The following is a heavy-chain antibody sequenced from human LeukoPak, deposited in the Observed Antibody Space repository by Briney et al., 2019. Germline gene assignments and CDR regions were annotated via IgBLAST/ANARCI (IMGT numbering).Heavy chain of an antibody. Sequence: ASETLSLTWTVSGGSISSGSYYWSWIRQPAGKGLEWIGRIYTSGSTNYNPSLKSRVTISVDTSKNQFSLKLSSVTAADTAVYYCARDENYYDSSGYYYYFDYWGQGTLVTVSS. CDR2: IYTSGST. CDR3: ARDENYYDSSGYYYYFDY. V-gene: IGHV4-61*02. CDR1: GGSISSGSYY. D-gene: IGHD3-22*01. J-gene: IGHJ4*02.